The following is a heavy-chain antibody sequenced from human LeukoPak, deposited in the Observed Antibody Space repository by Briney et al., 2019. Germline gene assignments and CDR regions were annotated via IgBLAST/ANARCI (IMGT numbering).Heavy chain of an antibody. CDR1: GYTFTSYG. CDR3: AREGGTPTIFGTDESAFDI. J-gene: IGHJ3*02. D-gene: IGHD3-3*01. V-gene: IGHV1-18*01. CDR2: ISAYNGNT. Sequence: GASVKVSCKASGYTFTSYGISWVRQAPGQGLEWMGWISAYNGNTNYAQKLQGRVTMTTDTSTSTAYMELRSLRSDDTAVYYCAREGGTPTIFGTDESAFDIWGQGTMVTVSS.